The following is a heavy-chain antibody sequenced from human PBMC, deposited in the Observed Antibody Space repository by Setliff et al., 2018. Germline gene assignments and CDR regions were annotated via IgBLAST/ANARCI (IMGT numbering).Heavy chain of an antibody. Sequence: PGESLKISCEASGFDFGTYGMHWVRQAPDRGLEWVAFIRYGSYQQTYADSVRGRFTISRDDSRNTVLLQMNNLRTDDTAVYYCARGEKYYYESSGYSLDAWGLGTLVTVSS. CDR1: GFDFGTYG. CDR2: IRYGSYQQ. D-gene: IGHD3-22*01. CDR3: ARGEKYYYESSGYSLDA. J-gene: IGHJ5*02. V-gene: IGHV3-30*02.